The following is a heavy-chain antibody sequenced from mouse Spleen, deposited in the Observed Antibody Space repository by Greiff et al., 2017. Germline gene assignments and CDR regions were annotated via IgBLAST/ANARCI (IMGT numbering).Heavy chain of an antibody. D-gene: IGHD1-1*01. V-gene: IGHV5-16*01. Sequence: EVQVVESEGGLVQPGSSMKLSCTASGFTFSHYYMAWVRQVPDKGLEWVANINHSGGSTYYLDTLKGRFTISRDNAQNILYLQMSRLKSEDTATYYCSREGYYYGSSYDYWGQGTTLTVSS. J-gene: IGHJ2*01. CDR1: GFTFSHYY. CDR3: SREGYYYGSSYDY. CDR2: INHSGGST.